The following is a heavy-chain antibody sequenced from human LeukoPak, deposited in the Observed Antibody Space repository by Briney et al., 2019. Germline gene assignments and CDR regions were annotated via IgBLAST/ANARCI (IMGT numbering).Heavy chain of an antibody. CDR2: INHSGST. J-gene: IGHJ4*02. D-gene: IGHD3-10*01. V-gene: IGHV4-34*01. CDR3: ARRKLWFGESRSYYFDY. CDR1: GRSFRGYY. Sequence: SETLSLTCAVYGRSFRGYYWSWIRHPPGKGLEWIGEINHSGSTNYNPSLKSRVTISVDTSKNQFSLKLSSVTAADTAVYYCARRKLWFGESRSYYFDYWGQGTLVTVSS.